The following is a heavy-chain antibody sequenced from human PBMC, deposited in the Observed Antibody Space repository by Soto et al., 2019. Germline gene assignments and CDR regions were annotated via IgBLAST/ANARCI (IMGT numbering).Heavy chain of an antibody. D-gene: IGHD3-22*01. CDR1: GGSISSYY. V-gene: IGHV4-59*01. J-gene: IGHJ2*01. CDR2: IYYSGST. CDR3: AREASSMIAVGTTGYFDL. Sequence: SETLSLTCTVSGGSISSYYWSWIRQPPGKGLEWIGYIYYSGSTNYNPSLKSRVTISVDTSKNQFSLKLSSVTAADTAVYYCAREASSMIAVGTTGYFDLWGRGTLVTVSS.